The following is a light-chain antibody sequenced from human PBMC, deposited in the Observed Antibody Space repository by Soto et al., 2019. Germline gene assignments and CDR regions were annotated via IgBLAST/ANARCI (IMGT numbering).Light chain of an antibody. V-gene: IGLV2-14*01. Sequence: QSALTQPASVSGSPGQSITISCTGTSSDVGGYNYVSWYQQHPGKAPKLMIYDVSNRLSGVSNRFSGSKAGNTASLTLSGLQAEDEDAYYCSSYTSRSTRLYVFGTRTKLTGL. J-gene: IGLJ1*01. CDR2: DVS. CDR3: SSYTSRSTRLYV. CDR1: SSDVGGYNY.